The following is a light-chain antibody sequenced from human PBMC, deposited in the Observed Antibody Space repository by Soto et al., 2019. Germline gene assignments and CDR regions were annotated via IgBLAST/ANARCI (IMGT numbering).Light chain of an antibody. CDR2: EVS. CDR1: SSDVGGYNY. Sequence: QSALTQPASVSGSPGQSITISCTGTSSDVGGYNYVSWYQQHPGKAPKLMIYEVSNRPSGVSNRFSGSKSGNTASLTISGLHADDEADYYCSSYTSSSTLVFGGGTVLTVL. CDR3: SSYTSSSTLV. V-gene: IGLV2-14*01. J-gene: IGLJ3*02.